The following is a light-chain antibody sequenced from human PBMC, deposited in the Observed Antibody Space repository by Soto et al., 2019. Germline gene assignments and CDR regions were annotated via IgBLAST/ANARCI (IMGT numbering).Light chain of an antibody. CDR1: QSILFSPNNKNY. J-gene: IGKJ4*01. V-gene: IGKV4-1*01. CDR2: WAS. Sequence: DIVMTQSPDSLAVSLGERATINCKSSQSILFSPNNKNYLAWYKQKPEQPPELLIHWASTRESGVPDRFSGSGSGADFTPTISSLQAEDVAVYYCQQYYTAPFTFGGGTKVEIK. CDR3: QQYYTAPFT.